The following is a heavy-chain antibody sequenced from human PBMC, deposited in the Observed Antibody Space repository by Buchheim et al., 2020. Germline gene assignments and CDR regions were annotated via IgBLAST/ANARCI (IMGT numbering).Heavy chain of an antibody. V-gene: IGHV4-39*01. CDR1: GGSISSSSYY. Sequence: QLQLQESGPGLVKPSETLSLTCTVSGGSISSSSYYWGWIRQPPGKGLEWIGSFYYSGSTYYNPSLKSRVTISVDTSKNQFSLKLSSVTAADTAVYYCARLRIQYYYGSGSPELDYWGQGTL. J-gene: IGHJ4*02. CDR3: ARLRIQYYYGSGSPELDY. D-gene: IGHD3-10*01. CDR2: FYYSGST.